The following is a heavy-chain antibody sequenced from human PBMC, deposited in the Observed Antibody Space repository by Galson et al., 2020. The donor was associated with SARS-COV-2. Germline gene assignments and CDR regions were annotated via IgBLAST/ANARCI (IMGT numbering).Heavy chain of an antibody. V-gene: IGHV3-20*04. CDR3: VRGFAMGPFDC. J-gene: IGHJ4*02. CDR2: INRGGDTT. D-gene: IGHD2-2*01. CDR1: GFTFDDYG. Sequence: GGSLRLSCAASGFTFDDYGMRWVRQAPGKGLEWVSGINRGGDTTGYPDSVKGRFTISRDNAKKSLVLQLNGLRAEDTALCYCVRGFAMGPFDCWGQGTLVTVS.